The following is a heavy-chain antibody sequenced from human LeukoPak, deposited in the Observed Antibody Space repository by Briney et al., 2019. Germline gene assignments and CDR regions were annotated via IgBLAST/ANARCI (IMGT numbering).Heavy chain of an antibody. J-gene: IGHJ4*02. CDR2: IKQDGSEK. D-gene: IGHD5-18*01. CDR3: ASSDVDAAMARDDY. Sequence: GGSLRLPCAASGFTFSSYWMSWVRQTPGKGLEWVANIKQDGSEKYYVDSVKGRFTISRDNAKNSLYLQMNSLRAEDTAVYYCASSDVDAAMARDDYWGQRTLVTVSS. V-gene: IGHV3-7*01. CDR1: GFTFSSYW.